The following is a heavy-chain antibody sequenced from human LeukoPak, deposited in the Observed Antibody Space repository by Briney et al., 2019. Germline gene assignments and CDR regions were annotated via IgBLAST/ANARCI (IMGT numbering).Heavy chain of an antibody. J-gene: IGHJ4*02. D-gene: IGHD2-15*01. CDR2: ISYDGSNK. Sequence: GRSLRLSCAASGFTLSSYAMHWVRQAPGKGLEWVAVISYDGSNKYYADSVKGRFTISRDNSKNTLYLQMNSLRAEDTAVYYCARAPFRNVVTLLDYWGQGTLVTVSS. CDR1: GFTLSSYA. V-gene: IGHV3-30-3*01. CDR3: ARAPFRNVVTLLDY.